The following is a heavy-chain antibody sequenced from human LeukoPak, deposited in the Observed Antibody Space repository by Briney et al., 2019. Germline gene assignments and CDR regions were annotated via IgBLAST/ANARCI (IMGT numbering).Heavy chain of an antibody. J-gene: IGHJ5*02. CDR1: GGSISSYY. CDR2: IYYSGST. Sequence: SETLSLTCTVSGGSISSYYWSWIRQPPGKGLEWIGSIYYSGSTYYNPSLKGRVTISVDTSKNQFSLKLSSVTAADTAVYYCARSSFLAYYYGSGSDNWFDPWGQGTLVTVSS. D-gene: IGHD3-10*01. V-gene: IGHV4-39*01. CDR3: ARSSFLAYYYGSGSDNWFDP.